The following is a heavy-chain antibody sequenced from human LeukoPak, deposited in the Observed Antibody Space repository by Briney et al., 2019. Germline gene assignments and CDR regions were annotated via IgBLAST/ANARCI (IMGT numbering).Heavy chain of an antibody. CDR1: GYTFTSYG. CDR3: ASSGATTPGDY. D-gene: IGHD1-26*01. J-gene: IGHJ4*02. Sequence: ASVKVSCKASGYTFTSYGISWVRQAPGQGLEWMGWISAYNGNTNYAQKLQGRVTITRDTSASTAYMEPSSLRSEDTAVYYCASSGATTPGDYWGQGTLVTVSS. V-gene: IGHV1-18*01. CDR2: ISAYNGNT.